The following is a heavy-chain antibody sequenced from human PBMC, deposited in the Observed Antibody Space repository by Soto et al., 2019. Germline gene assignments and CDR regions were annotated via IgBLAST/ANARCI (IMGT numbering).Heavy chain of an antibody. D-gene: IGHD6-19*01. J-gene: IGHJ4*02. Sequence: QVQLVQSGAEVKKPGSSATVSCTASGGTFSNYAITWVRQAPGQGLEWMGGIIPIFCTPKYAQQFQGRVTITADESTSTAYMELSSLRTEETAVYYCARDPGIPVAGIGTSFDYWGQGTLVTVSS. CDR2: IIPIFCTP. CDR3: ARDPGIPVAGIGTSFDY. V-gene: IGHV1-69*01. CDR1: GGTFSNYA.